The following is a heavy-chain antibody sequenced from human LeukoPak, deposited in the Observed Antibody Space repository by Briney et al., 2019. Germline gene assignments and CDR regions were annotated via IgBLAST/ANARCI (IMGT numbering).Heavy chain of an antibody. CDR2: IYYSGST. D-gene: IGHD1-7*01. V-gene: IGHV4-39*07. CDR1: GGSISSSSYY. J-gene: IGHJ4*02. CDR3: AKDSGRGNYLEGVDY. Sequence: SETLSLTCTVSGGSISSSSYYWGWIRQPPGKGLEWIGSIYYSGSTYYNPSLKSRVTISVDTSKNQFSLKVNSVTAADTAVYYCAKDSGRGNYLEGVDYWGQGTLVTVSS.